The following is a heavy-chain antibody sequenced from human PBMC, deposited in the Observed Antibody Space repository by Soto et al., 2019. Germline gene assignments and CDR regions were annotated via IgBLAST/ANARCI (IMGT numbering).Heavy chain of an antibody. CDR2: INHSGST. V-gene: IGHV4-34*01. CDR3: ARDKITGLFDY. J-gene: IGHJ4*02. D-gene: IGHD2-8*02. Sequence: SETLSLTCAVYGGSFSGYYXTWIRQPPGTGLEWIGEINHSGSTNYNPSLKSRVTISVDTSKNQFSLKLTSVTAADTAVYYCARDKITGLFDYWGQGTLVTVSS. CDR1: GGSFSGYY.